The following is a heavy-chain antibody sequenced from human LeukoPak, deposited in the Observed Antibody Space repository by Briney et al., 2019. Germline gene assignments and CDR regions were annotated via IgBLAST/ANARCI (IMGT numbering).Heavy chain of an antibody. J-gene: IGHJ6*03. CDR1: GFTFSTSA. Sequence: ASVKVSCKTSGFTFSTSAVQWVRQARGQRLEWIGWIVVGSGATNYAQSLQGRFTITRDMSTNTAYMELSSLGSEDSAVYYCARKDSGGQNYDYWSGHNSHYYMDVWGKGTTVTVSS. CDR3: ARKDSGGQNYDYWSGHNSHYYMDV. CDR2: IVVGSGAT. V-gene: IGHV1-58*01. D-gene: IGHD3-3*01.